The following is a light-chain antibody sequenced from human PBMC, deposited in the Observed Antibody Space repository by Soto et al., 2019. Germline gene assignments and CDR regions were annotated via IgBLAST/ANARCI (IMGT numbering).Light chain of an antibody. CDR1: QSVSSSY. J-gene: IGKJ3*01. Sequence: EIVLTQSPGTLSLSPGERATLSCRASQSVSSSYLAWYQQKPGQAPRLHIYGASSRATGIPDRFSGSGSGTDFTLTISRLEPEDFAVYYCQQYGSLWFTFGPGTKVDIK. CDR2: GAS. CDR3: QQYGSLWFT. V-gene: IGKV3-20*01.